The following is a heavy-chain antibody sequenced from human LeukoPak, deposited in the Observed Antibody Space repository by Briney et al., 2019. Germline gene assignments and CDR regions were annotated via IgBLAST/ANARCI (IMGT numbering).Heavy chain of an antibody. Sequence: GGSLRLSCAASGFTFSDYYMSWIRQAPGKGLEWVSYISSSGSTIYYADSEKGRFTISRDNAKNSLYLQMNSLRAEDTAVYYCARHTSWYYYDSSGYLDYWGQGTLVTVSS. CDR1: GFTFSDYY. V-gene: IGHV3-11*01. CDR2: ISSSGSTI. J-gene: IGHJ4*02. D-gene: IGHD3-22*01. CDR3: ARHTSWYYYDSSGYLDY.